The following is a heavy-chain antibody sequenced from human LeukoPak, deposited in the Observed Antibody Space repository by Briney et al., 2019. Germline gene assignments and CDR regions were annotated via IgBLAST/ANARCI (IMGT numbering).Heavy chain of an antibody. CDR2: ISSSSSTV. CDR3: ANGPTKDGFHYYFDF. V-gene: IGHV3-48*01. J-gene: IGHJ4*02. D-gene: IGHD5-24*01. Sequence: GGSLRLSCAASGFIFSSYSIYWVRQAPGKGLEWVSYISSSSSTVYYADSVKGRFTISRDNSKNTLSLQMNSLRAEDTAIYYCANGPTKDGFHYYFDFWGQGTLATVSS. CDR1: GFIFSSYS.